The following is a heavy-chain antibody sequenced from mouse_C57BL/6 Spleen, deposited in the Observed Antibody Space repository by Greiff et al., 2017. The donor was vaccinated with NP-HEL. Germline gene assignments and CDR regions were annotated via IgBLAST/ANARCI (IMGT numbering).Heavy chain of an antibody. CDR2: INPYNGGT. CDR1: GYTFTDYY. CDR3: ARTYYSNYGYFDV. V-gene: IGHV1-19*01. D-gene: IGHD2-5*01. J-gene: IGHJ1*03. Sequence: EVQGVESGPVLVKPGASVKMSCKASGYTFTDYYMNWVKQSHGKSLEWIGVINPYNGGTSYNQKFKGKATLTVDKSSSTAYMELNSLTSEDSAVYYCARTYYSNYGYFDVWGTGTTVTVSS.